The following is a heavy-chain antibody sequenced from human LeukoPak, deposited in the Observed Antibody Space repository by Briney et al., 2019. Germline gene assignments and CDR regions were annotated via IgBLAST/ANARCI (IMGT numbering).Heavy chain of an antibody. J-gene: IGHJ4*02. D-gene: IGHD3-10*01. Sequence: EASVKVSCKASGGTFSSYAISWVRQAPGQGLEWMGGIIPIFGTANYAQKFQGRVTITTDESTSTAYMELRSLRSDDTAVYYCAREDSYYYGSGSYPFDYWGQGTLVTVSS. CDR1: GGTFSSYA. V-gene: IGHV1-69*05. CDR2: IIPIFGTA. CDR3: AREDSYYYGSGSYPFDY.